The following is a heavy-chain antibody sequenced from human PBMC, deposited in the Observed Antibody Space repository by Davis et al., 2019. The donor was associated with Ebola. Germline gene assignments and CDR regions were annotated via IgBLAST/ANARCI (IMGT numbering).Heavy chain of an antibody. CDR1: GFTFSSYA. Sequence: PGGSLRLSCAASGFTFSSYAVSWVRQVPGKGPEWVSGISGSGGNTYYADSAKGRFTISRDNSQNTVYLQMNSLRADDPAVYYCARDPAFSSFDYWGQGSLVTVSA. D-gene: IGHD6-6*01. CDR2: ISGSGGNT. CDR3: ARDPAFSSFDY. J-gene: IGHJ4*02. V-gene: IGHV3-23*01.